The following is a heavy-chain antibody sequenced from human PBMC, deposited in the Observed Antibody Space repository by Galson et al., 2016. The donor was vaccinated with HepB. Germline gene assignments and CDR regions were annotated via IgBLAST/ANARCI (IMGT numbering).Heavy chain of an antibody. J-gene: IGHJ4*02. V-gene: IGHV3-43*01. CDR3: AREITIWGNGFQY. Sequence: SLRLSCAASGFTFDDYTMHWVRQAPGKGLEWVSLVSWDATTIYYADSVKGRFTISRDNSKNSPYLQMNSLTSEDTALYYCAREITIWGNGFQYWGQGTLVTVSS. D-gene: IGHD4-23*01. CDR1: GFTFDDYT. CDR2: VSWDATTI.